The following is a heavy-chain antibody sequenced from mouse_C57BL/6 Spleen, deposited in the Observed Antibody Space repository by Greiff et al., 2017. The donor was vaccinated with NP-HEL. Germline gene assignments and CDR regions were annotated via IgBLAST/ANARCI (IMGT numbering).Heavy chain of an antibody. CDR1: GFSLTSYG. J-gene: IGHJ4*01. D-gene: IGHD1-1*01. CDR3: ARNDYYGRSFDPMDY. Sequence: QVQLKESGPGLVQPSQSLSITCTVSGFSLTSYGVHWVRQSPGKGLEWLGVIWSGGSTDYNAAFISRLSISKDNSKSQVFFKMNSLQADDTAIYYCARNDYYGRSFDPMDYWGQGTSVTVSS. CDR2: IWSGGST. V-gene: IGHV2-2*01.